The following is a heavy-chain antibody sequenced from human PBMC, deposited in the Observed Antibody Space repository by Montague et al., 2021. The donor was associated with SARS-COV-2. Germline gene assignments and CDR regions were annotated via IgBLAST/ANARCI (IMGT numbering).Heavy chain of an antibody. D-gene: IGHD5-12*01. J-gene: IGHJ4*02. CDR3: AREITGGYSGYKAFYFDN. Sequence: CAISGDSVASHSAAWNWIRQSPSRGLELLGRTHYRSNWYNDSAVSVKSRISINPDTSKNQFSLQLNSVTPEDTALYYRAREITGGYSGYKAFYFDNWGQGTLVTVSS. CDR2: THYRSNWYN. CDR1: GDSVASHSAA. V-gene: IGHV6-1*01.